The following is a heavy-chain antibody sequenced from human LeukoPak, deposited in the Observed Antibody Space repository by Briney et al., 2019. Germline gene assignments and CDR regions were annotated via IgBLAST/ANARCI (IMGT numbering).Heavy chain of an antibody. Sequence: GGSLRLSCAASGVTFSDYYMSWVREAPGKGLEWVSAISGSGDSTYNADSMKGRVTVSRDNSENTLYLQMHSLTAEDTALYYCAKSRSYYPRSDGFDISGQGTMVTVSS. J-gene: IGHJ3*02. D-gene: IGHD3-10*01. CDR2: ISGSGDST. V-gene: IGHV3-23*01. CDR1: GVTFSDYY. CDR3: AKSRSYYPRSDGFDI.